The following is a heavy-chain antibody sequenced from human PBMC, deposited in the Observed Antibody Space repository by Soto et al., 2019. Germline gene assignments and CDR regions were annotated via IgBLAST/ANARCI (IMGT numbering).Heavy chain of an antibody. CDR2: ISSSSSYI. V-gene: IGHV3-21*01. CDR3: ARTIVGGKDPVVGNWFDP. CDR1: GFTFSSYS. J-gene: IGHJ5*02. Sequence: GGSLRLSCAASGFTFSSYSMNWVRQAPGKGLEWVSSISSSSSYIYYADSVKGRFTISRDNAKNSLYLQMNSLRAEDTAVYYCARTIVGGKDPVVGNWFDPWGQGTLVTVSS. D-gene: IGHD1-26*01.